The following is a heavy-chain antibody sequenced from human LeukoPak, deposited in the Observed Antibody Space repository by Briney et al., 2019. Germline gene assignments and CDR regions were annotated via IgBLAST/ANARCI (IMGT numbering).Heavy chain of an antibody. CDR3: ARDFGQYKLNGGYYFDY. D-gene: IGHD3-10*01. J-gene: IGHJ4*02. Sequence: PGGSLRLSCAASGFTFSNYAMHWVRQAPGKGLEWVAFIRYDAGNKYYADSVKGRFTISRDNAKNSLYLQMNSLRAEDTAVYYCARDFGQYKLNGGYYFDYWGQGTLVTVS. V-gene: IGHV3-30*02. CDR2: IRYDAGNK. CDR1: GFTFSNYA.